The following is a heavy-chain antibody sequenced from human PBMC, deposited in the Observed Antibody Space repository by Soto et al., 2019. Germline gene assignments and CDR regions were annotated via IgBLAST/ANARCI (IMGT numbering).Heavy chain of an antibody. J-gene: IGHJ4*02. Sequence: SETLSLTCTVSGGSINSSYWSWIRQPPGKGLEYIGYIHYSGSTNYNPSLKGRVTISIDTSKNQFSLKLSSVTAADTAVYYCTTSGGDYEPSAYYRGACHYWGRGTLVTVSS. D-gene: IGHD3-22*01. CDR2: IHYSGST. CDR3: TTSGGDYEPSAYYRGACHY. V-gene: IGHV4-59*01. CDR1: GGSINSSY.